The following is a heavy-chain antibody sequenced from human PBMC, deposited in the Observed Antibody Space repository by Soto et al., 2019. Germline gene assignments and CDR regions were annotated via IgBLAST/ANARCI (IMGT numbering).Heavy chain of an antibody. CDR1: GFAFITYA. Sequence: PWGSLRLSCAASGFAFITYAINFFRHPPFKGLEWVSSISGSGAYTYYADSVQGRFTISRDNSKNTLNLQMNSLRAEDTAVYYCARDRHPYSTKYYFDYWGQGTLVTVSS. D-gene: IGHD2-2*01. CDR3: ARDRHPYSTKYYFDY. CDR2: ISGSGAYT. J-gene: IGHJ4*02. V-gene: IGHV3-23*01.